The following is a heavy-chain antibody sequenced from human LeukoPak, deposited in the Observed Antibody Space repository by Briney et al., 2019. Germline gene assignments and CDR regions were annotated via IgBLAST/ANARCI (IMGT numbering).Heavy chain of an antibody. CDR3: AKDGGYSSSRYFDY. J-gene: IGHJ4*02. D-gene: IGHD6-13*01. CDR1: GFTFSMYA. V-gene: IGHV3-23*01. CDR2: ISDNT. Sequence: GGSLRLSCAVSGFTFSMYAMAWVRQAPGKGLEWVSGISDNTYYADSVRGRFTISRDNSKNTLYLQMNSLRAEDTAVYYCAKDGGYSSSRYFDYWGQGTLVTVSS.